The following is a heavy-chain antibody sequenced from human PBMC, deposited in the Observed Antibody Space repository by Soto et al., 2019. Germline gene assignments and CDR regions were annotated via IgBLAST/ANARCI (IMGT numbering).Heavy chain of an antibody. CDR2: IYHSGST. CDR3: ARQLAGASEIFDY. Sequence: ASETLSLTCAVSGGSISSGGYSWSWIRQPPGKGLEWIGYIYHSGSTYYNPSLKSRVTISVDTSKNQFSLKLSSVTAADTAVYYCARQLAGASEIFDYWGQGTLVTVSS. CDR1: GGSISSGGYS. J-gene: IGHJ4*02. V-gene: IGHV4-30-2*02. D-gene: IGHD1-26*01.